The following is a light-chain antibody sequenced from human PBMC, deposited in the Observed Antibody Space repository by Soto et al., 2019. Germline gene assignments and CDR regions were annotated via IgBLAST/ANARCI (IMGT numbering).Light chain of an antibody. J-gene: IGLJ1*01. Sequence: QAVVTQPAWVSGSPGQSITISCTGSSSDIGTYNYVSWYQQHPGKAPKLMIYGVTNRPSGVSNRFSGSKSDNTASLTISGLQAEDEADYYCISYTGDTTPYVFGTGTKVTVL. CDR1: SSDIGTYNY. CDR2: GVT. CDR3: ISYTGDTTPYV. V-gene: IGLV2-14*01.